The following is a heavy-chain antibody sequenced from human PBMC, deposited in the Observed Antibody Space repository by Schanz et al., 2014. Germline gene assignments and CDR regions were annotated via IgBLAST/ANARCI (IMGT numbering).Heavy chain of an antibody. CDR2: ITYNGGTI. D-gene: IGHD3-10*01. J-gene: IGHJ4*02. CDR3: ARIGGSVFDY. V-gene: IGHV3-48*01. CDR1: GITFSSHS. Sequence: EEQLVESGGGLIQPGGSLRLSCAASGITFSSHSFNWVRQAPGKGLEWISYITYNGGTIYYADSVKGRFTISSDNSKSTLYLQMSSLRAEDTAVYYCARIGGSVFDYWAQGTLVTVSS.